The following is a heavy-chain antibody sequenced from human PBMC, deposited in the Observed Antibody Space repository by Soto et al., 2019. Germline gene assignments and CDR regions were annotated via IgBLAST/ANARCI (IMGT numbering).Heavy chain of an antibody. CDR1: GYTFTSYD. V-gene: IGHV1-8*01. Sequence: ASVKVSCKASGYTFTSYDINWVRQATGQGLEWMGWMNPNSGNTGYAQKFQGRVTMTRNTSISTAYMELSSLRSEDTAMYYCARGLWWLDAFDIWGQGTMVTVSS. D-gene: IGHD2-15*01. CDR2: MNPNSGNT. CDR3: ARGLWWLDAFDI. J-gene: IGHJ3*02.